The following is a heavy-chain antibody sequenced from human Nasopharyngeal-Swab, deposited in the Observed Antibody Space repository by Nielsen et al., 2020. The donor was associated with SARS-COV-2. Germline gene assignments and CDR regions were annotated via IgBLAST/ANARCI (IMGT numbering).Heavy chain of an antibody. CDR3: TRHFDIVTGYEFFFDY. V-gene: IGHV1-18*04. J-gene: IGHJ4*02. CDR1: GYNFISYG. Sequence: ASVKVSCKASGYNFISYGVTWVRQAPGQGREWMGWISTYSGNTDYAQKFQGRVTMTTDKSTRTVYMELRSLRSDDTALYYCTRHFDIVTGYEFFFDYWGQGTLVTVSS. CDR2: ISTYSGNT. D-gene: IGHD3-9*01.